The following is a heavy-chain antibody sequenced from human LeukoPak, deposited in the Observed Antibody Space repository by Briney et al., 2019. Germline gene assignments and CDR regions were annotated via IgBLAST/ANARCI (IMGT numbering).Heavy chain of an antibody. D-gene: IGHD4-23*01. CDR1: GFTFSDYE. V-gene: IGHV3-48*03. Sequence: GGSLRLSCAASGFTFSDYEMNWVRQAPGKGLEWLSHISVSGTTIHYADSVKGRFTISRDNSKNTLYLQMNSLRAEDTAVYYCAKNIGGFDYWGQGTLVTVSS. CDR2: ISVSGTTI. J-gene: IGHJ4*02. CDR3: AKNIGGFDY.